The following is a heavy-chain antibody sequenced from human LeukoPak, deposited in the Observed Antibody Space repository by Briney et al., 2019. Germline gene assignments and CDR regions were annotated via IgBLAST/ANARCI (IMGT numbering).Heavy chain of an antibody. J-gene: IGHJ3*02. CDR1: GYTFTGYY. CDR2: ISPNSGVT. D-gene: IGHD4-17*01. V-gene: IGHV1-2*02. CDR3: ARQPTTVTTRDAFDI. Sequence: ASVKVSCKASGYTFTGYYIHWVRQAPGQGLEWMGWISPNSGVTNYAQNFQGRVTMTRDTSITTAYMELSRLRSDDTAVYYCARQPTTVTTRDAFDIWGQGTMVTVSS.